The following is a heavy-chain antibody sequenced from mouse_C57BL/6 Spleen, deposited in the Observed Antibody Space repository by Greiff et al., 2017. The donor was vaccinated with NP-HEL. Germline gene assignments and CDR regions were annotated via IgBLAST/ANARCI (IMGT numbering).Heavy chain of an antibody. J-gene: IGHJ2*01. Sequence: VQLQQSGPELVKPGASVKISCKASGYTFTDYNMDWVKQSHGKSLEWIGDINPNNGGTIYNQKFKGKATLTVDKSSSTAYMELRSLTSEDTAVYYCAGCYYGSSDFDYWGQGTTLTVSS. D-gene: IGHD1-1*01. V-gene: IGHV1-18*01. CDR1: GYTFTDYN. CDR2: INPNNGGT. CDR3: AGCYYGSSDFDY.